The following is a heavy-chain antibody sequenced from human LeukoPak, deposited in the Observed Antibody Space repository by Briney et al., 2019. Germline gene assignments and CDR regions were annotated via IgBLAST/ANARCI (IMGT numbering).Heavy chain of an antibody. D-gene: IGHD3-3*01. CDR1: GYTFTSYY. Sequence: ASVKVSCKASGYTFTSYYMHWVRQAPGQGLEWMGIINPSGGSTSYAQKFQGRVTMTRDTSTSTVYMELSSLRSEDTAVYYCARESGALRFLEWLYTKPYNWFDPWAREPWSPSPQ. CDR3: ARESGALRFLEWLYTKPYNWFDP. CDR2: INPSGGST. V-gene: IGHV1-46*01. J-gene: IGHJ5*02.